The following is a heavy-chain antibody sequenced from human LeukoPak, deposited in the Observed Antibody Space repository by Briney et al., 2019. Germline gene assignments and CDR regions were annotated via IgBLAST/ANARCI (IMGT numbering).Heavy chain of an antibody. V-gene: IGHV3-23*01. D-gene: IGHD3-22*01. J-gene: IGHJ4*02. Sequence: GGSLRLSCTASGFTFNNYAMTWVRQAPGKGLEWVSAITGSGAYTNYADSVKGRFTISRDNSRNTIYLQMNSLRAEDTAIYYCAKRSSTSSGYFDFWGRGTLVTVSS. CDR3: AKRSSTSSGYFDF. CDR1: GFTFNNYA. CDR2: ITGSGAYT.